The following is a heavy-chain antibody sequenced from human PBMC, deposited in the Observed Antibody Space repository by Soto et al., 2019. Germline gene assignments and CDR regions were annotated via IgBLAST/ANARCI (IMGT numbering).Heavy chain of an antibody. CDR3: ARGKPRITMIVVVPYREHDSFDI. CDR1: GYTFTGYY. V-gene: IGHV1-2*02. J-gene: IGHJ3*02. CDR2: INPNSGGT. Sequence: ASVKVSCKASGYTFTGYYMHWVRQAPGQGLEWMGWINPNSGGTNYAQKFQGRVTMTRDTSISTAYMELSRLRSDDTAVYYCARGKPRITMIVVVPYREHDSFDIWGQGTMVTVSS. D-gene: IGHD3-22*01.